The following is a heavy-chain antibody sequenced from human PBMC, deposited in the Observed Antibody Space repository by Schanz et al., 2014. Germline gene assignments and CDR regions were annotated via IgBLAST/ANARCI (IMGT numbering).Heavy chain of an antibody. CDR2: IIPIFGRP. D-gene: IGHD1-26*01. CDR1: GYTFTSYY. CDR3: ARDLKVGGATGFDY. V-gene: IGHV1-69*06. J-gene: IGHJ4*02. Sequence: QVQLVQSGGEVKKPGASVKVSCKASGYTFTSYYIHWVRQAPGQGLEWMGGIIPIFGRPNYAQKFRGRVTFTADKSTSTAYMELSSLTSDDTAIYYCARDLKVGGATGFDYWGQGTLVTVSS.